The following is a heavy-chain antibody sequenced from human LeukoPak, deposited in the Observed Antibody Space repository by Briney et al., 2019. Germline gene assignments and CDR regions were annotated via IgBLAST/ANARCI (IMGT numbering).Heavy chain of an antibody. D-gene: IGHD3-9*01. Sequence: SETLSLTCAVYGGSITGYYWSWIRQTPGRGLEWVGEIHYTGATSYNPSLKSRATISTDTSKNQFSLRLSSVTAADTAVYYCARGNVLTGYCFDFWGQGALVTVSS. CDR3: ARGNVLTGYCFDF. J-gene: IGHJ4*02. CDR1: GGSITGYY. V-gene: IGHV4-34*01. CDR2: IHYTGAT.